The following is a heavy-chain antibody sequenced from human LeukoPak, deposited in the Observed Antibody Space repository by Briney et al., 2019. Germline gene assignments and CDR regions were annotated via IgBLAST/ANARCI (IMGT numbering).Heavy chain of an antibody. Sequence: SQTLSLTCTVSGGSISSGGYYWSWIRQHPGKGLEWIGYIYYSGSTYYNPSLKSRVTISVDTSKNQFSLKLSPVTAADTAVYYCAREIEARNYYYYMDVWGKGTTVTVSS. J-gene: IGHJ6*03. CDR2: IYYSGST. V-gene: IGHV4-31*03. CDR3: AREIEARNYYYYMDV. CDR1: GGSISSGGYY. D-gene: IGHD6-6*01.